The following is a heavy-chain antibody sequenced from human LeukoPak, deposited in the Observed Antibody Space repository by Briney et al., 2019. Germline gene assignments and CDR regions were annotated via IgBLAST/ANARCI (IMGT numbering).Heavy chain of an antibody. CDR2: ISGSGGST. Sequence: GGSLRLSCAASGFTFSSYAMSWVRQAPGKGLEWVSAISGSGGSTYYADSVKGRFTISRDNSKNMLYLQMNSLRAEDTAVYYCAKDRAQPSPRYSSSSDYWGQGTLVTVSS. CDR1: GFTFSSYA. D-gene: IGHD6-13*01. J-gene: IGHJ4*02. V-gene: IGHV3-23*01. CDR3: AKDRAQPSPRYSSSSDY.